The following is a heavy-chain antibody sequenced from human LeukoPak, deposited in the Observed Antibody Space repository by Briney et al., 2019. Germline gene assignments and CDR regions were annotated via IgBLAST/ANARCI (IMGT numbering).Heavy chain of an antibody. J-gene: IGHJ4*02. CDR2: ISGNGGST. CDR1: GFTFSAYA. D-gene: IGHD5-24*01. Sequence: GGSLRLSCAASGFTFSAYAMSWVRQAPGKGLEWVSDISGNGGSTYYADSVKGRFTISRDNSKNTLYLQMNSLRAEDTAVYYCARGDGYNYWQYWGQGTLVTVSS. CDR3: ARGDGYNYWQY. V-gene: IGHV3-23*01.